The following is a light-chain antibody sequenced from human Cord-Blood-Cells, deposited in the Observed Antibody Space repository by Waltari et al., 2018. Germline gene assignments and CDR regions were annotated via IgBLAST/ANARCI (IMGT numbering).Light chain of an antibody. CDR3: QAWDSSTAV. J-gene: IGLJ2*01. Sequence: SYELTQPPSVSVSPGQTASITCSGDKLGDKYACWYQQRPGQSPVLVIHQDSKRPSGIPDRFSGSNAGNTATLSISGTQAMDEADYYCQAWDSSTAVFGGGTKLTVL. CDR2: QDS. V-gene: IGLV3-1*01. CDR1: KLGDKY.